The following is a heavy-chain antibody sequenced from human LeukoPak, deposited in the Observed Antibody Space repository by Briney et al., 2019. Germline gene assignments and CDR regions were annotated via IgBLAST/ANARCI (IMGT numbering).Heavy chain of an antibody. V-gene: IGHV4-59*11. Sequence: SETLSLTCTVSGGSISSHYWSWIRQPPGKGLEWIGYIHYSGSTNYNPSLKSRVTISVDTSKNQFSLKLSSVTAADTAVYYCARSLNYYDSSGYYDYWGQGTLVTVSS. J-gene: IGHJ4*02. CDR1: GGSISSHY. CDR2: IHYSGST. CDR3: ARSLNYYDSSGYYDY. D-gene: IGHD3-22*01.